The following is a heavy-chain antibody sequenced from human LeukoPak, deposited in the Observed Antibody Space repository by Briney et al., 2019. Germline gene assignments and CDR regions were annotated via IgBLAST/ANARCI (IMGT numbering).Heavy chain of an antibody. CDR3: ARDRKRWLLDY. CDR2: ISSSGSTI. CDR1: GFTFSDYY. V-gene: IGHV3-11*04. Sequence: SGGSLRLSCAASGFTFSDYYMSWLRQAPGKGLEWVSYISSSGSTIFYADSVKGRFTISRDNAKNSLYLQMNSLRAEDTAVYYCARDRKRWLLDYWGQGTLVTVSS. D-gene: IGHD5-24*01. J-gene: IGHJ4*02.